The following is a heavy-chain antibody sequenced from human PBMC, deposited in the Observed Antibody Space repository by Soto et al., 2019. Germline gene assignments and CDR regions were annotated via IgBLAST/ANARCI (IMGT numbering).Heavy chain of an antibody. Sequence: ASVKVSCKASGYTFTSYYMHWVRQAPGQGLEWMGIINPSGGSTSYAQKFQGRVTMTRDTSTSTVYMELSSLRSEDTAVYYCARDARYYYDSSGYLEPLAGGPPQYWGQGTLVTVSS. CDR1: GYTFTSYY. J-gene: IGHJ4*02. CDR2: INPSGGST. D-gene: IGHD3-22*01. V-gene: IGHV1-46*01. CDR3: ARDARYYYDSSGYLEPLAGGPPQY.